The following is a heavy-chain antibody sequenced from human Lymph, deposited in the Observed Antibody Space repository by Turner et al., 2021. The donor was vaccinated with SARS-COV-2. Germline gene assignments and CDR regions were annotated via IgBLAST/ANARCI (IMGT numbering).Heavy chain of an antibody. J-gene: IGHJ4*02. CDR3: AKGPQGGWLFPYYFDS. CDR1: AFTFTSYA. CDR2: ISGSGGST. Sequence: EVQRLEWGGGLVLPGGCLRLSCSASAFTFTSYAMSWVRQGPGKGLEWVSAISGSGGSTYYADSVKGRFTISRDNSKNTLYLQMNSLRAEDAAVYYCAKGPQGGWLFPYYFDSWGQGTLVTVSS. D-gene: IGHD3-22*01. V-gene: IGHV3-23*01.